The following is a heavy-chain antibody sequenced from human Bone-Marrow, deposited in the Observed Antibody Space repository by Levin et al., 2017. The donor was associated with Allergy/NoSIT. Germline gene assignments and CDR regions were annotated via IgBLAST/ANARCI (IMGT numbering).Heavy chain of an antibody. D-gene: IGHD6-6*01. Sequence: PGGSLRLSCAASGFTFSSYAMHWVRQAPGKGLEWVAVISYDGSNKYYADSVKGRFTISRDNSKNTLYLQMNSLRAEDTAVYYCAREGSSSSLGLGASDYWGQGTLVTVSS. J-gene: IGHJ4*02. CDR1: GFTFSSYA. CDR3: AREGSSSSLGLGASDY. CDR2: ISYDGSNK. V-gene: IGHV3-30-3*01.